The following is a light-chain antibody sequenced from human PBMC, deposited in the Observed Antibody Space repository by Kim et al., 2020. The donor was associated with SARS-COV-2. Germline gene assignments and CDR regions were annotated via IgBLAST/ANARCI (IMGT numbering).Light chain of an antibody. V-gene: IGLV2-23*02. CDR1: SSDVGIYNL. CDR2: EVS. CDR3: CSYAGGNTWR. J-gene: IGLJ7*01. Sequence: QSALTQPAFVSGSPGQSITISCTGTSSDVGIYNLVSWYQHYPGRAPQLIINEVSKRPSGVSSRFSGSRSVNTATLTIAGLQAEDEADYYCCSYAGGNTWRLGGGTQMTVL.